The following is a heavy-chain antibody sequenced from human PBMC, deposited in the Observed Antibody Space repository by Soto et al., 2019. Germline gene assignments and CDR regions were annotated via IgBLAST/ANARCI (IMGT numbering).Heavy chain of an antibody. D-gene: IGHD3-10*01. CDR1: GGTFGNLG. CDR3: ARDREDGSGTKYNWFDS. Sequence: QMQLVQSGAEVKKPGSSVKVSCKASGGTFGNLGISWLRQAPGQGLEWMGGTIPIFDTPHYAEKFRDKLTITANATSTAYMELTSLSSEDTATYDCARDREDGSGTKYNWFDSWGQGTLVTVSS. J-gene: IGHJ5*01. CDR2: TIPIFDTP. V-gene: IGHV1-69*01.